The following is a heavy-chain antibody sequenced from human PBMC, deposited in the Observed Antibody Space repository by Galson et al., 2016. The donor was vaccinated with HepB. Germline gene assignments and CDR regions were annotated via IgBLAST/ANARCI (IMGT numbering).Heavy chain of an antibody. Sequence: LRLSCAASGFTFSRXXXNWXXXAPXXXLXXXSYXXXRSXXXYYTTPVPSRFTISREXAKNSLYLKMXXLRDEDTAGYYCARETNYYFVYXSQGTXVTV. CDR2: XXXRSXXX. J-gene: IGHJ4*02. CDR1: GFTFSRXX. D-gene: IGHD1-1*01. CDR3: ARETNYYFVY. V-gene: IGHV3-48*02.